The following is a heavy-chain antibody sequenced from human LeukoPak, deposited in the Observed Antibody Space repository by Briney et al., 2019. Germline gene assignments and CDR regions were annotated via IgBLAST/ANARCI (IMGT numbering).Heavy chain of an antibody. V-gene: IGHV7-4-1*02. D-gene: IGHD1-7*01. J-gene: IGHJ1*01. Sequence: ASVKVSCKASGYTFTSYGISCVRQAPGKGLELMGWINTNTGIPTYAQGFTGRYVFSLDTSVSTAYLHISSLKTEDTAVYYCARDYTVALGTTTYFQHWGQGTLVTVSS. CDR3: ARDYTVALGTTTYFQH. CDR1: GYTFTSYG. CDR2: INTNTGIP.